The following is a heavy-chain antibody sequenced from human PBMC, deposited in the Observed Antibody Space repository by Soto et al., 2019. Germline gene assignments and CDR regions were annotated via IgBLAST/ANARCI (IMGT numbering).Heavy chain of an antibody. V-gene: IGHV1-69*01. CDR2: IIPIFGTA. Sequence: QVQLVQSGAEVKKPGSSVKVSCKASGGTFSSCAISWVRQAPGQGLEWMGGIIPIFGTANYAQKFQGRVTITADESTSTAYMALSSLRSEHTAVYYCARDGESRGYSYGNFDYWGQGTLATVSS. CDR1: GGTFSSCA. CDR3: ARDGESRGYSYGNFDY. J-gene: IGHJ4*02. D-gene: IGHD5-18*01.